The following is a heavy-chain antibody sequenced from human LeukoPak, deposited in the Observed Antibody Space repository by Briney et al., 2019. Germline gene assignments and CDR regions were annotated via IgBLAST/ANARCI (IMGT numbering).Heavy chain of an antibody. Sequence: SQTLSLTCTVSGGSISSGSYYWSWIRQPAGKGLEWIGRIYTSGSTNYNPSLKSRVTISVDTSKNQFSLKLSSVTAADTAVYYCAREGYSYGYLDYWGQGTLVTVSS. CDR3: AREGYSYGYLDY. J-gene: IGHJ4*02. CDR1: GGSISSGSYY. CDR2: IYTSGST. V-gene: IGHV4-61*02. D-gene: IGHD5-18*01.